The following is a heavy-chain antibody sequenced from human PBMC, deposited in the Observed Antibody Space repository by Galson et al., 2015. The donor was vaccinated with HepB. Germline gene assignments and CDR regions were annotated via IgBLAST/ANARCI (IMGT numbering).Heavy chain of an antibody. CDR3: ARTLRIAPDPQRAWEYFSYGMDV. CDR1: GFGLSTYW. V-gene: IGHV3-74*01. Sequence: SLRLSCAASGFGLSTYWIDWVRQSPGKGLLWVSRINSDGSDTSHADSVRGRFTISRDNVKNTLYLQMNSLRVEGTGVYYCARTLRIAPDPQRAWEYFSYGMDVWGQGTTVTVSS. J-gene: IGHJ6*02. D-gene: IGHD6-13*01. CDR2: INSDGSDT.